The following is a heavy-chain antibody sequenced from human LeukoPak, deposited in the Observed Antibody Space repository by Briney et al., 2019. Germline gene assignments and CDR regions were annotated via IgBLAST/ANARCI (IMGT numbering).Heavy chain of an antibody. D-gene: IGHD5-18*01. CDR1: GGSISSSSYY. CDR2: IYYSGST. V-gene: IGHV4-39*01. J-gene: IGHJ3*02. Sequence: SETLSLTCTVSGGSISSSSYYWGWIRQPPGKGLEWIGSIYYSGSTYYNPSLKSRVTISVDTSKNQFSLKLSSVTAADTAVYYCARTVQLRSNAFDIWGQGTMVTVSS. CDR3: ARTVQLRSNAFDI.